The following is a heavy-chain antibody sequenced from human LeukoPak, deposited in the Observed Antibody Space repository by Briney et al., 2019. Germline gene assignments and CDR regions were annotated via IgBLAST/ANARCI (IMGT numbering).Heavy chain of an antibody. CDR3: AKAAGVRGVIITGFDP. CDR2: IYYSGST. CDR1: GGSISSYY. D-gene: IGHD3-10*01. Sequence: SETLSLTCTVSGGSISSYYWSWIRQPPGKGLEWFGYIYYSGSTNYNPSLKSRVTISVDTSKNQFSLKLSSVTAADTAVYYCAKAAGVRGVIITGFDPSGERTLVTVSS. J-gene: IGHJ5*02. V-gene: IGHV4-59*01.